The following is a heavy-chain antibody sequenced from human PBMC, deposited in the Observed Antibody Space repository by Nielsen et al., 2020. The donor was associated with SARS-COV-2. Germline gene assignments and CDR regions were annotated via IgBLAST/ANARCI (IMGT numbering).Heavy chain of an antibody. CDR3: ARGWLKTWFDP. CDR2: ISDDNTI. D-gene: IGHD2-15*01. V-gene: IGHV3-48*02. J-gene: IGHJ5*02. CDR1: GFTFSSYS. Sequence: GGSLRLSCEASGFTFSSYSLNWVRQAPGKGLEWISYISDDNTIFYADSVKGRFTISRDNAKNSLDLQMNSLRDEDTAVYYCARGWLKTWFDPWGQGTLVTVSS.